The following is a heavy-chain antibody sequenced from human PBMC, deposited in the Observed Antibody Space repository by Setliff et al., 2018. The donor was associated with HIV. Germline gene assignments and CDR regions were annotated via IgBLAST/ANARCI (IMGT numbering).Heavy chain of an antibody. CDR1: EYMILAYK. CDR3: ARPRVFDSFDV. CDR2: ISPNNGVA. Sequence: SCKATEYMILAYKMNWVRQAPGQGLEWIGRISPNNGVAEYAPKFQGRVIMTLDTSISTAYLEIPRLTSDDAAVYYCARPRVFDSFDVWGQGTMVTVSS. V-gene: IGHV1-2*06. J-gene: IGHJ3*01.